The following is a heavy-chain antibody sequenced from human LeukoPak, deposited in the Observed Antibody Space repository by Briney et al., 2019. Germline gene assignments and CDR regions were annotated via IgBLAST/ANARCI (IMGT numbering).Heavy chain of an antibody. Sequence: SGPTLVKPTQTLTLTCIFSGFSLNTSGVGVGWIRQPPGKALEWLAFIYWDDEKRYSPSRKTRLTVNKDTSKNQVVLTMTNMDPVDTATYYCAHTISRLLYGSGSFDYWGQGTLVTVSS. CDR3: AHTISRLLYGSGSFDY. D-gene: IGHD3-10*01. CDR1: GFSLNTSGVG. CDR2: IYWDDEK. V-gene: IGHV2-5*02. J-gene: IGHJ4*02.